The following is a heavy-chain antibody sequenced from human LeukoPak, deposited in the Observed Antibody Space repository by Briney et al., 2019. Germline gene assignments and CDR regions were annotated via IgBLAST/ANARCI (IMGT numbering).Heavy chain of an antibody. CDR3: AREDRGSGIIINYYGMDV. V-gene: IGHV1-46*01. CDR2: INPGGGST. Sequence: ASVKVSCKASGYTFTSYYMHWVRQAPGQGLEWMGIINPGGGSTSYAQKFQGRVTMTRDTSTSTVYMELSSLRSEDTAVYYCAREDRGSGIIINYYGMDVWGQGTTVTVSS. CDR1: GYTFTSYY. D-gene: IGHD3-10*01. J-gene: IGHJ6*02.